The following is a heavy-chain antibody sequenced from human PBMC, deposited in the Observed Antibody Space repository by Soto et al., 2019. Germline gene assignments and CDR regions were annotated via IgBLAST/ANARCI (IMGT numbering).Heavy chain of an antibody. CDR3: AHYDFLTGHHDAFDI. CDR2: ISYSGST. D-gene: IGHD3-9*01. V-gene: IGHV4-30-4*01. J-gene: IGHJ3*02. Sequence: SSETLSLTCTVSGGSISSGDHYWSWIRQPPGKGLEWIGYISYSGSTHYNPSLKSRVTISVDTSKNQFSLRLSSVTATDTAVYYCAHYDFLTGHHDAFDIWGQGTVVTVSS. CDR1: GGSISSGDHY.